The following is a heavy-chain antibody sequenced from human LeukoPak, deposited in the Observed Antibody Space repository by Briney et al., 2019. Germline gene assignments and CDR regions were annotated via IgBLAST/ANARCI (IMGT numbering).Heavy chain of an antibody. Sequence: GGSLRLSCVASGFTFSTYGMSWVRQAPGKGLEWVSAISGSGGSTYYADSVKGRFTISRDNAKNSLYLQMNSLRAEDTAVYYCARDKALMLRGVIIRENYYYYMDVWGKGTTVTIFS. CDR3: ARDKALMLRGVIIRENYYYYMDV. D-gene: IGHD3-10*01. CDR1: GFTFSTYG. V-gene: IGHV3-23*01. CDR2: ISGSGGST. J-gene: IGHJ6*03.